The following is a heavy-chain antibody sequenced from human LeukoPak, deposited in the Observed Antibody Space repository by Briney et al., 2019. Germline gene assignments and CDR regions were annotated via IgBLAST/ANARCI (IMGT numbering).Heavy chain of an antibody. D-gene: IGHD1-26*01. CDR2: FYYSGST. CDR3: ARGFGGTYYIDGFDI. V-gene: IGHV4-59*01. CDR1: GGSLTGYF. J-gene: IGHJ3*02. Sequence: SETLSLTCAVSGGSLTGYFWTWIRQPPGKGLEWIGHFYYSGSTYYNPSLESRVSISIDTSKTQFCLELNSVTGADTAVYYCARGFGGTYYIDGFDIWGQGTIVTVSS.